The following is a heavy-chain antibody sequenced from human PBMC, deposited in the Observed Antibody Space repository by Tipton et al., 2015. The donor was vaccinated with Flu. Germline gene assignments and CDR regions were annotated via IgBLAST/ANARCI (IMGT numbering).Heavy chain of an antibody. CDR1: GGSISSSSYY. D-gene: IGHD2-2*01. CDR2: INHSGST. Sequence: TLSLTCTVSGGSISSSSYYWSWIRQPPGKGLEWIGEINHSGSTNYNPSLKSRVTISVDTSKNQFSLKLSSVTAADTAVYYCARGLGCSSTSCYYYYYYYMDVWGKGTTVTVSS. V-gene: IGHV4-39*07. J-gene: IGHJ6*03. CDR3: ARGLGCSSTSCYYYYYYYMDV.